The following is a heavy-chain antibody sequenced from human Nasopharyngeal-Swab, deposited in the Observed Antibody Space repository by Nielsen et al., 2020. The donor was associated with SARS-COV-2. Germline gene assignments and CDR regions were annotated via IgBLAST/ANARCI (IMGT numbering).Heavy chain of an antibody. V-gene: IGHV3-21*01. CDR3: ARTAAASENGMDV. Sequence: GESLKISCAASGFTFSSYSMKWVRQAPGKGLEWVSSISSSSSYIYYADSVKGRFTISRDNAKNSLYLQMNSLRAEDTAVYYCARTAAASENGMDVWGQGTTVTVSS. D-gene: IGHD2-2*01. J-gene: IGHJ6*02. CDR2: ISSSSSYI. CDR1: GFTFSSYS.